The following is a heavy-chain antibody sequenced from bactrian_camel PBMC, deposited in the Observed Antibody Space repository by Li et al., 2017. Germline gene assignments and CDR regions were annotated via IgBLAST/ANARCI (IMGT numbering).Heavy chain of an antibody. CDR1: GDTYTNVC. Sequence: HVQLVESGGGLVQPGGSLRLSCATSGDTYTNVCMAWFRQAPGKEREGVAVMNTGSETTYYSDSVKGRFTISQDSAKNTLYLQMDDLKREDTATYVCAADRLACLRDQWAEPRGYNYWGQGTQVTVS. CDR2: MNTGSETT. CDR3: AADRLACLRDQWAEPRGYNY. V-gene: IGHV3S1*01. D-gene: IGHD2*01. J-gene: IGHJ4*01.